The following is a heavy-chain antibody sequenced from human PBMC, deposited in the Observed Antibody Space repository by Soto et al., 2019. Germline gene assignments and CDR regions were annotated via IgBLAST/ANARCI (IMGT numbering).Heavy chain of an antibody. CDR3: ARHVHSSSWGIDV. CDR1: GFTVSSNY. D-gene: IGHD6-13*01. Sequence: PGGSLRLSCAASGFTVSSNYMSWVRQAPGKGLEWVSVIYSDGSTYYADSVKGRFTISRHNSKNTLYLQMNSLRAEDTAVYYCARHVHSSSWGIDVWGQGTTVTVSS. J-gene: IGHJ6*02. CDR2: IYSDGST. V-gene: IGHV3-53*04.